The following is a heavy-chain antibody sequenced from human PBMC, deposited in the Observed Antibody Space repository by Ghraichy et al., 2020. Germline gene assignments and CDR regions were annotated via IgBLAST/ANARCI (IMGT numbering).Heavy chain of an antibody. CDR2: FDPEDGET. Sequence: ASVKVSCKVSGYTLTELSMHWVRQAPGKGLEWMGGFDPEDGETNYAQKFQGRVTMTEDTSTDTAYMELSSLRSEDTAVYYCVTESPRGPRLGDYDYYYYGMDVWGQGATFTVSS. CDR3: VTESPRGPRLGDYDYYYYGMDV. V-gene: IGHV1-24*01. J-gene: IGHJ6*02. D-gene: IGHD4-17*01. CDR1: GYTLTELS.